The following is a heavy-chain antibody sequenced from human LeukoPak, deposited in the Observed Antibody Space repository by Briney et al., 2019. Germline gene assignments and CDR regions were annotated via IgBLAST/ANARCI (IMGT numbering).Heavy chain of an antibody. D-gene: IGHD2-15*01. V-gene: IGHV4-30-2*01. Sequence: PSETLSLTCAVSGGSISSGGYSWSWIRQPPGKGLEWIGYIYHSGSTYYNPSLKSRVTISVDRSKNQFSLKLSSVTAADTAVYYCARVIGSRGVIDYWGQGTLVTVSS. CDR2: IYHSGST. CDR3: ARVIGSRGVIDY. CDR1: GGSISSGGYS. J-gene: IGHJ4*02.